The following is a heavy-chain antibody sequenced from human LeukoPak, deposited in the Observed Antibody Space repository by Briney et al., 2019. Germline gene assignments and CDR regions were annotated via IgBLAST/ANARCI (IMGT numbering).Heavy chain of an antibody. V-gene: IGHV4-39*01. Sequence: SETLSLTCTVSGGSISSSSYYWGWIRQPPGKGLEWIGSIYYSGSTYYNPSLKSRVTISVDTSKNQLSLKLSSVNAADTAVYYCARSYSSSSALSFDYWGQGTLVTVSS. CDR1: GGSISSSSYY. CDR2: IYYSGST. D-gene: IGHD6-6*01. CDR3: ARSYSSSSALSFDY. J-gene: IGHJ4*02.